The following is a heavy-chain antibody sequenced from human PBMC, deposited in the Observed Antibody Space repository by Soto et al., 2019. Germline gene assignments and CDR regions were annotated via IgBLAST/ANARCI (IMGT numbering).Heavy chain of an antibody. V-gene: IGHV1-18*04. Sequence: GASVKVSCKASGYTFTSYGISWVRQAPGQGLEWMGWISAYNGNTNYAQKLQGRVTMTTDTSTSTAYMELRSLRSDDTAVYYCARALLRYFDWYNWFDPWGQGTLVTVS. CDR3: ARALLRYFDWYNWFDP. CDR2: ISAYNGNT. CDR1: GYTFTSYG. D-gene: IGHD3-9*01. J-gene: IGHJ5*02.